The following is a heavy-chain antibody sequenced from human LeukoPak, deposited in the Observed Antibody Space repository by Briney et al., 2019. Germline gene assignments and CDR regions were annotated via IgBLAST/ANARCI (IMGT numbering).Heavy chain of an antibody. CDR3: ARSHDLAVAGTLEFFWHRGKLDAFDI. CDR2: INHSGST. Sequence: PSETLSLTCAVYGGSFSGYYWSWIRQPPGKGLEWIGEINHSGSTNYNPSLKSRVTISVDTSKNQFSLKLSSVTAADTAVYYCARSHDLAVAGTLEFFWHRGKLDAFDIWGQGTMVTVSS. CDR1: GGSFSGYY. V-gene: IGHV4-34*01. D-gene: IGHD6-19*01. J-gene: IGHJ3*02.